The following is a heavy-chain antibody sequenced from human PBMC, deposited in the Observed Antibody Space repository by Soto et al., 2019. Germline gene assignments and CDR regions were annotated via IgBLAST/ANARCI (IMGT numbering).Heavy chain of an antibody. D-gene: IGHD3-22*01. CDR1: GGSINSSNW. CDR3: ARRYFYENQGVFDV. Sequence: QVRLQGSGPGLVAPSGTLYLTCAVSGGSINSSNWWSWVRQSPGKGLEWMGEIYQSGSTKYNPSCRSRFTVSIDKPKSQFSLKLTSVTAADSAVYYCARRYFYENQGVFDVWDQGTKVTVSS. V-gene: IGHV4-4*02. CDR2: IYQSGST. J-gene: IGHJ3*01.